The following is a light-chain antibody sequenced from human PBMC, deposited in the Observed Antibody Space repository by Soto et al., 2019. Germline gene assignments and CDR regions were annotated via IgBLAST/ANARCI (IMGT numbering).Light chain of an antibody. J-gene: IGLJ1*01. CDR2: INN. CDR3: AAWDDSLNGHV. V-gene: IGLV1-44*01. CDR1: PSNNGENT. Sequence: QSVLTQRPSASGTPGQRVTISCSGSPSNNGENTVSWYQLLPGTAPKVVIYINNKRPSGVPDRFSGSKSGTSASLAISGLQSEDEADYYCAAWDDSLNGHVFGTGTKVTVL.